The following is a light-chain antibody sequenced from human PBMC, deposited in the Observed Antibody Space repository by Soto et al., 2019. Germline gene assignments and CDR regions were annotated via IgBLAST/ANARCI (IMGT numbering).Light chain of an antibody. CDR3: QQSYSTWWT. CDR2: APS. Sequence: DIQMTQSPSSLSASVGDRVTITCRASQSITTYLNWYQQRPGNAPKLLIYAPSSLQSGVPSRFSGRGSGTDFTLTISSLQPEDSATYYCQQSYSTWWTFGQGTRVEIK. V-gene: IGKV1-39*01. J-gene: IGKJ1*01. CDR1: QSITTY.